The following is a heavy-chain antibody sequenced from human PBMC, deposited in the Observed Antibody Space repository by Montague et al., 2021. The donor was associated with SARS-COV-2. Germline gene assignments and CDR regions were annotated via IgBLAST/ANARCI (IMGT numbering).Heavy chain of an antibody. CDR3: ARESGYSSGWRYYYGMDV. CDR2: LYTSGST. D-gene: IGHD6-19*01. CDR1: GGSISNYY. J-gene: IGHJ6*04. Sequence: SETLSLTCTVSGGSISNYYWTWIRQPAGKGLEWIGRLYTSGSTTYNPSLKSRVTTPVDTSKNQFSLNVTSVTAADTAIYYCARESGYSSGWRYYYGMDVWGKGTTVTVSP. V-gene: IGHV4-4*07.